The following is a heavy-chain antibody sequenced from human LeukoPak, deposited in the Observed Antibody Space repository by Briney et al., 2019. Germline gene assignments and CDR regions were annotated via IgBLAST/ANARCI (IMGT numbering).Heavy chain of an antibody. CDR2: INHSGST. CDR3: ARDPGRGLRWTHFDY. D-gene: IGHD4-23*01. Sequence: SETLSLTCAVYGGSFSGYYWSWIRQPPGKGLEWIGEINHSGSTNYNPSLKSRVTISVDTSKNQFSLKLSPVTAADTAVYYCARDPGRGLRWTHFDYWGQGTLVTVSS. J-gene: IGHJ4*02. CDR1: GGSFSGYY. V-gene: IGHV4-34*01.